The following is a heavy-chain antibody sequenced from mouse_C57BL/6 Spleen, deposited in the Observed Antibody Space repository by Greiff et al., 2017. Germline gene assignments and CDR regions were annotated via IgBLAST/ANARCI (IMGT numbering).Heavy chain of an antibody. J-gene: IGHJ1*03. D-gene: IGHD1-1*01. CDR1: GYTFTDYE. CDR2: IDPETGGT. Sequence: QVQLQQSGAELVRPGASVTLSCKASGYTFTDYEMHWVKQTPVHGLEWIGAIDPETGGTAYNQKFKGKAILTADKSSSTAYMELRSLTAEDSAVYSGTRKSSSPVHWYFDVWGTGTTVTVSS. CDR3: TRKSSSPVHWYFDV. V-gene: IGHV1-15*01.